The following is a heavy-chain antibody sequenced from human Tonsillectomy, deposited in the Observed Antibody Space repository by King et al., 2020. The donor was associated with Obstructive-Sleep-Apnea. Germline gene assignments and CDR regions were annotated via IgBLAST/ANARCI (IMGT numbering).Heavy chain of an antibody. CDR1: GFTFGDYA. V-gene: IGHV3-49*03. CDR2: IRSIPYGGTT. D-gene: IGHD3-22*01. J-gene: IGHJ4*02. Sequence: VQLVESGGGLVQPGRSLRLSCTASGFTFGDYAMSWFRQAPGKGLEWVGFIRSIPYGGTTEYAASVKGRFTISRDDSKSIAYLQMNSLKTEDTAVYYCTRDLTTTLYYYDSSGNYFDYWGQGTLVTVSS. CDR3: TRDLTTTLYYYDSSGNYFDY.